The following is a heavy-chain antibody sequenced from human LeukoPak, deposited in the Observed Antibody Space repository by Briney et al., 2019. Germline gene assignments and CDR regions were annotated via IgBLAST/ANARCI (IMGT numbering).Heavy chain of an antibody. V-gene: IGHV3-64*01. D-gene: IGHD3-9*01. Sequence: QPGGSLRLSCAASGFTFTNHAMQWVRQAPGKGLEYVSAIRGNGGSTYYANSVKGRFTISRDNYKNTVYLQMDSLRAEDMAVYYCARAGVIRYVAWLINYYMDVWGKGTTVTVSS. CDR2: IRGNGGST. CDR1: GFTFTNHA. J-gene: IGHJ6*03. CDR3: ARAGVIRYVAWLINYYMDV.